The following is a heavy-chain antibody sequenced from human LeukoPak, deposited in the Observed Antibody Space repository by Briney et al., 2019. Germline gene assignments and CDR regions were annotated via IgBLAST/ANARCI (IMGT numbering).Heavy chain of an antibody. CDR1: GYTFTSYD. CDR3: AREGGSTFYYYYYMDV. D-gene: IGHD1-26*01. Sequence: GASVKVSCKASGYTFTSYDINWVRQATGQGLEWMGWMNPNSGNTGYAQKFQGRVTMTRNTSISTAYMELSSLRSEDTAVYYCAREGGSTFYYYYYMDVWGKGTTVTVSS. V-gene: IGHV1-8*01. J-gene: IGHJ6*03. CDR2: MNPNSGNT.